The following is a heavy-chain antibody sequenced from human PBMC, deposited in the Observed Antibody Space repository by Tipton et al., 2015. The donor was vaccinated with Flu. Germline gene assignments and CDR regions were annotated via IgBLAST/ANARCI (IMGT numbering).Heavy chain of an antibody. CDR1: GFTFSSYW. V-gene: IGHV3-7*01. J-gene: IGHJ4*02. CDR3: ASPFDYYGSGSFDY. CDR2: IKQDGSEK. Sequence: SLRLSCAASGFTFSSYWMSWVRQAPGKGLEWVANIKQDGSEKYYVDSVKGRFTISRDNAKNSLYLQMNGLRAEDTAVYYCASPFDYYGSGSFDYWGQGTLVTVSS. D-gene: IGHD3-10*01.